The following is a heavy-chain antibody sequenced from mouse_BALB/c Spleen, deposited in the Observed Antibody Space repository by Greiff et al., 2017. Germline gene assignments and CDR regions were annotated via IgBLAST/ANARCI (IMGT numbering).Heavy chain of an antibody. D-gene: IGHD2-4*01. CDR2: IYPGNVNT. V-gene: IGHV1S56*01. Sequence: VQLQQSGPELVKPGASVRISCKASGYTFTSYYIHWVKQRPGQGLEWIGWIYPGNVNTKYNEKFKGKATLTADKSSSTAYMQLSSLTSEDSAVYFCARGITRGYYFDYWGQGTTLTVSS. CDR3: ARGITRGYYFDY. J-gene: IGHJ2*01. CDR1: GYTFTSYY.